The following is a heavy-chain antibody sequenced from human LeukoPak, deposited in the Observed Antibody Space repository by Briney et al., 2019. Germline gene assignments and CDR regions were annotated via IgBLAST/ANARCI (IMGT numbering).Heavy chain of an antibody. Sequence: ASVKLSCKASGGTFSSYAISWVRQAPGQGLEWMGGIIPIFGTANYAQKFQGRVTITTDESTSTAYMELSSLRSEDTAVYYCARVRGSDDYYFDYWGQGTLVTVSS. CDR2: IIPIFGTA. J-gene: IGHJ4*02. CDR1: GGTFSSYA. CDR3: ARVRGSDDYYFDY. D-gene: IGHD3-3*01. V-gene: IGHV1-69*05.